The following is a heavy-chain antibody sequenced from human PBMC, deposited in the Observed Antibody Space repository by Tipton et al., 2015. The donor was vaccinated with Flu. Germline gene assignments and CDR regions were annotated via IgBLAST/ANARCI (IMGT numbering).Heavy chain of an antibody. CDR2: MNPNSGNT. CDR3: ARLGYDFWSGYSNWFDP. J-gene: IGHJ5*02. D-gene: IGHD3-3*01. Sequence: QSGPEVKKPGASVKVSCKASGYTFTSYDNNWVRQATGQGLEGMGWMNPNSGNTGYAQKFQGRVTMTRNTSISTAYMELSSLRSEDTAVYYCARLGYDFWSGYSNWFDPWGQGTLVTVSS. V-gene: IGHV1-8*01. CDR1: GYTFTSYD.